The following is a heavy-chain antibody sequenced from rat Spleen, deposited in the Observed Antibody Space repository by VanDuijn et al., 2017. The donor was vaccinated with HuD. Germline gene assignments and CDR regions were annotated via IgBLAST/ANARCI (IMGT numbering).Heavy chain of an antibody. CDR1: GITFSNYD. Sequence: EVQLVESGGGLVQPGRSMKLSCAASGITFSNYDMAWVRQAPTKGLEWVTSISSDSSHTYSRDSVKGRFTISRDNAKSTLYLQMDSLRSEDTATYYCTTGANFGVRFDYWGQGVMVTVSS. CDR3: TTGANFGVRFDY. V-gene: IGHV5-25*01. D-gene: IGHD4-3*01. J-gene: IGHJ2*01. CDR2: ISSDSSHT.